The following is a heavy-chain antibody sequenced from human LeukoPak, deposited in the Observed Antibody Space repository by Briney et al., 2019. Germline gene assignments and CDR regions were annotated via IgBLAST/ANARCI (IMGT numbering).Heavy chain of an antibody. Sequence: SETLSLTCAVSGGSISSSNWWSWVRQPPGKGLEWIGEIYHSGSTNYNPSLKSRVTISVDTSKNQFSLKLSSVTAADTAVYYCARAQYFDWLLLDYWGQGTLVTVSS. V-gene: IGHV4-4*02. CDR2: IYHSGST. D-gene: IGHD3-9*01. CDR1: GGSISSSNW. CDR3: ARAQYFDWLLLDY. J-gene: IGHJ4*02.